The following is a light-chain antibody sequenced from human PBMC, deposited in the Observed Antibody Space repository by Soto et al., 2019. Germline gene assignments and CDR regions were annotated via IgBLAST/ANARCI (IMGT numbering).Light chain of an antibody. V-gene: IGKV2-28*01. CDR1: QSLLHSNGYNY. CDR3: MQALQTRT. CDR2: LGS. J-gene: IGKJ1*01. Sequence: IVMTQSPLSLPVTPGEPASISCRSSQSLLHSNGYNYLDWYLQKPGQSPQLLIYLGSNRASGVPDRFSGSGSGTDFTLKISXVEAEDVGVYYCMQALQTRTFGQGTKVDIK.